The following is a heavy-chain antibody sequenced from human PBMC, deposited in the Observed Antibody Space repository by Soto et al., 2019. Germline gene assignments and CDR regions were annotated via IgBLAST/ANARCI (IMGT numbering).Heavy chain of an antibody. CDR3: ASTYYYDSSGYFHGFDI. CDR1: GGSISSGGYS. D-gene: IGHD3-22*01. CDR2: IYHSGST. V-gene: IGHV4-30-2*01. J-gene: IGHJ3*02. Sequence: PSETLSLTCAVSGGSISSGGYSWSWIRQPPGKGLERIGYIYHSGSTYYNPSLKSRVTISVDRSKNQFSLKLSSVTAADTAVYYCASTYYYDSSGYFHGFDIWGQGTMVTVS.